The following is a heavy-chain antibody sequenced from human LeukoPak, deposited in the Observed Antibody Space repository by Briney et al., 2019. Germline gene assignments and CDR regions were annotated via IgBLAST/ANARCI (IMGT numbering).Heavy chain of an antibody. D-gene: IGHD1-26*01. CDR3: ATFPGEGATHYYFDY. V-gene: IGHV1-24*01. CDR1: GYTLTELS. J-gene: IGHJ4*02. CDR2: FDPEDGET. Sequence: ASVKVSCKVSGYTLTELSMHWVRQAPGKGLEWMGGFDPEDGETIYAQKFQGRVTMTEDTSTDTAYMELSSLRSEDTAVYYCATFPGEGATHYYFDYWGQGTLVTVSS.